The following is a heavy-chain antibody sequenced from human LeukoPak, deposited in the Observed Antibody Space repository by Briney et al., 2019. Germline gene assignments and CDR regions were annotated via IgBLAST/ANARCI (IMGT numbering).Heavy chain of an antibody. CDR2: IYYSGST. D-gene: IGHD2-15*01. V-gene: IGHV4-59*01. J-gene: IGHJ5*02. CDR1: GGSISSYY. Sequence: SETLSLTCTVSGGSISSYYWSWTRQPPGKGLEWIGYIYYSGSTNYNPSLKSRVTISVDTSKNQFSLKLSSVTAADTAVYYCAGGSGTFDPWGQGTLVTVSS. CDR3: AGGSGTFDP.